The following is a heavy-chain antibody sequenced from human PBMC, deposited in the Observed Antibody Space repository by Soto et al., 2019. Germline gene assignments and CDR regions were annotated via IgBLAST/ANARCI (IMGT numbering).Heavy chain of an antibody. CDR1: GFTFSSYA. Sequence: QVQLVESGGGVVQPGRSLRLSCAASGFTFSSYAMHWVRLAPGKGLEWVAVISYDGSNKYYADSVKGRFTISRDNSKNTLYLQMNSLRAEDTAVYCCARVGYSSSWYPSYFDYWGQGTLVTVSS. CDR2: ISYDGSNK. V-gene: IGHV3-30-3*01. CDR3: ARVGYSSSWYPSYFDY. J-gene: IGHJ4*02. D-gene: IGHD6-13*01.